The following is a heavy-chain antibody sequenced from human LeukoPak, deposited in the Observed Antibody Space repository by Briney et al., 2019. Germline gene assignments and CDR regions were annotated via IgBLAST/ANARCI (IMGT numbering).Heavy chain of an antibody. CDR1: GFTFSSYT. D-gene: IGHD7-27*01. Sequence: GGSLRLSCAASGFTFSSYTMSWVRQAPGKGLEWVSTITTNDGNTYYADSVKGRFTVSRDNSKNTLFLQMNSLRAEDTAVYYCAKDGGLWVSAHWGDSWGRGTLVTVSS. J-gene: IGHJ4*02. CDR3: AKDGGLWVSAHWGDS. V-gene: IGHV3-23*01. CDR2: ITTNDGNT.